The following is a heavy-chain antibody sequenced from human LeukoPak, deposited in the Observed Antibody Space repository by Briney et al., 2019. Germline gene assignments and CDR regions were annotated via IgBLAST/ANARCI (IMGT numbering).Heavy chain of an antibody. J-gene: IGHJ5*02. Sequence: GASVKVSCKASGGTFSSYAISWVRQAPGQGLEWMGGIIPIFGTANYAQKFQGRVTITADKSTSTAYMELSSLRSEDTAVYYCARRGPTPNGFDPWGQGTLVTVSS. CDR1: GGTFSSYA. CDR2: IIPIFGTA. D-gene: IGHD3-10*01. V-gene: IGHV1-69*06. CDR3: ARRGPTPNGFDP.